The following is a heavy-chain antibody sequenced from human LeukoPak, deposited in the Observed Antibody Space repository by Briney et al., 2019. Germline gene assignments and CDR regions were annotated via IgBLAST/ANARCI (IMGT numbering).Heavy chain of an antibody. CDR3: ARGADYDILTGYSIYYYYYYMDV. CDR2: IIPIFGTA. V-gene: IGHV1-69*05. D-gene: IGHD3-9*01. J-gene: IGHJ6*03. Sequence: GASVKVSCKASGGTFSSYAISWVRQAPGQGLEWMGGIIPIFGTANYAQKFQGRVTITTDESKSTAYMELSSLRSEDTAVYYCARGADYDILTGYSIYYYYYYMDVWGKGTTVTVSS. CDR1: GGTFSSYA.